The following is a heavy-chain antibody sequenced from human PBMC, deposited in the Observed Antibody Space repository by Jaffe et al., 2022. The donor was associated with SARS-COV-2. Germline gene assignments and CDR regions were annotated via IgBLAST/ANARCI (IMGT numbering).Heavy chain of an antibody. CDR2: INHSGST. J-gene: IGHJ5*02. CDR3: ARGRTLDYQLRYFDWLLRTTMNWFDP. V-gene: IGHV4-34*01. Sequence: QVQLQQWGAGLLKPSETLSLTCAVYGGSFSGYYWSWIRQPPGKGLEWIGEINHSGSTNYNPSLKSRVTISVDTSKNQFSLKLSSVTAADTAVYYCARGRTLDYQLRYFDWLLRTTMNWFDPWGQGTLVTVSS. CDR1: GGSFSGYY. D-gene: IGHD3-9*01.